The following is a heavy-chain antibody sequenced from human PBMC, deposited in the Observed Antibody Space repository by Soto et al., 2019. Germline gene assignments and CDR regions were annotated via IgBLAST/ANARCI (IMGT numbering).Heavy chain of an antibody. D-gene: IGHD3-10*01. CDR2: INAGNGNT. CDR1: GYTFTSYA. V-gene: IGHV1-3*01. CDR3: ARAPLGSPVVLGFLFDY. Sequence: ASVKVSCKASGYTFTSYAMHWVRQAPGQRLEWMGWINAGNGNTKYSQKFQGRVTITRDTSASTAYMELSSLRSEDTAVYYCARAPLGSPVVLGFLFDYWGQGTLVTVSS. J-gene: IGHJ4*02.